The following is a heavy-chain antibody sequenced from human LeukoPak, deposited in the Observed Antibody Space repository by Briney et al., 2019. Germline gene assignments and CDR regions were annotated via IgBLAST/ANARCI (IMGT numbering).Heavy chain of an antibody. V-gene: IGHV3-23*01. CDR3: AKDGDWRPAAD. D-gene: IGHD2-2*01. Sequence: GGCLRLSCAASGFTLSSSAMSWVRQAPGKGLEWVSSITNSGDRTYYADAVRGQFTISRDNSKSTLFLQMRSLRVEDTAIYYCAKDGDWRPAADWGQGTLVIVSS. J-gene: IGHJ4*02. CDR2: ITNSGDRT. CDR1: GFTLSSSA.